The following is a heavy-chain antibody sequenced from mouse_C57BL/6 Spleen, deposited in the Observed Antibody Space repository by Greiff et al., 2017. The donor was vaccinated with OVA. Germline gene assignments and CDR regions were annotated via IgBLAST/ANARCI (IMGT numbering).Heavy chain of an antibody. Sequence: VKLQESGPELVKPGASVKLSCKASGYTFTSYDINWVKQRPGQGLEWIGWIYPRDGSTKYNEKFKGQATLTVDTSSSTAYMELHSLTSEDSAVYFCARSRTTVVADAMDYWGQGTSVTVSS. CDR2: IYPRDGST. J-gene: IGHJ4*01. CDR1: GYTFTSYD. D-gene: IGHD1-1*01. CDR3: ARSRTTVVADAMDY. V-gene: IGHV1-85*01.